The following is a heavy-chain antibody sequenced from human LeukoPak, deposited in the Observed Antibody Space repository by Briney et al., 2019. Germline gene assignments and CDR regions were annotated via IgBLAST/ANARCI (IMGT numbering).Heavy chain of an antibody. Sequence: PGGSLRLSCVASGFSLSNYVMSWLRQAPGQGLEWVSAISYSGSITCYADSVKGRFTIARDNSKNTLYLQRHGLRAEDTAVYYCAKSAGSYYFDYWGQGTLVTVSS. CDR2: ISYSGSIT. CDR1: GFSLSNYV. J-gene: IGHJ4*02. CDR3: AKSAGSYYFDY. V-gene: IGHV3-23*01. D-gene: IGHD3-10*01.